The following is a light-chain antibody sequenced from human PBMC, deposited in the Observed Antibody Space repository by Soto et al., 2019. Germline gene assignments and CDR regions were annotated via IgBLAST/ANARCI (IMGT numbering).Light chain of an antibody. V-gene: IGKV3-15*01. J-gene: IGKJ3*01. CDR2: GAS. CDR1: QSIGSN. Sequence: ETVLTQSPATFSVSPGERATLSCRASQSIGSNLAWYQQRPGQPPRLLISGASTRATGVPARVSGSGSGTTFTLPINSLQSEDFALYYCQQYNKWPLFTFGHGTKVDIK. CDR3: QQYNKWPLFT.